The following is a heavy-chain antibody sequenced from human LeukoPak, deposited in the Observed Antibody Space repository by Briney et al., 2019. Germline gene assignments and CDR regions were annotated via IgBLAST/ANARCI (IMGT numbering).Heavy chain of an antibody. D-gene: IGHD2/OR15-2a*01. CDR2: ISGSDGST. Sequence: GGSLRLSCAASGFTFSSYAMSRVRQAPGKGLEWVSGISGSDGSTNYADSVKGRFTISRENSKNTLYLQMNSLRAEDTAEYYCAKDSAKKYDDYWGQGTLVTVSS. V-gene: IGHV3-23*01. CDR1: GFTFSSYA. J-gene: IGHJ4*02. CDR3: AKDSAKKYDDY.